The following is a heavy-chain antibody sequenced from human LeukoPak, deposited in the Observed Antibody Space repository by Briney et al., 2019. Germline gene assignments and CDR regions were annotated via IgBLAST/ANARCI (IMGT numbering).Heavy chain of an antibody. CDR1: SGSISSGRYY. J-gene: IGHJ4*02. D-gene: IGHD2-2*01. Sequence: SETLSLTCTVSSGSISSGRYYWGWIRQPAGKGLEWIGRIYTSGSTNYNPSLKSRVTISVDTSKNQFSLKLSSVTAAVTAVYYCARTPRFCSSTSCREDYWGQGTLVTVSS. CDR3: ARTPRFCSSTSCREDY. CDR2: IYTSGST. V-gene: IGHV4-61*02.